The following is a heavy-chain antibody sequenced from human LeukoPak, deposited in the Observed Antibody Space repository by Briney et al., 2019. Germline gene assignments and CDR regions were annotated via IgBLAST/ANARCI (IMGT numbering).Heavy chain of an antibody. CDR2: IYYSRST. J-gene: IGHJ1*01. D-gene: IGHD2-21*02. Sequence: SETLSLTCSVSAGSLLSGDYYWSWIRQYPGKGLEWIGYIYYSRSTYYHPSLKSRVTISLDTSKTQFSLKLSSVTAADTAVYYCATVPRCGADWYSGEYFHDWGQGTPVTVSS. V-gene: IGHV4-31*02. CDR3: ATVPRCGADWYSGEYFHD. CDR1: AGSLLSGDYY.